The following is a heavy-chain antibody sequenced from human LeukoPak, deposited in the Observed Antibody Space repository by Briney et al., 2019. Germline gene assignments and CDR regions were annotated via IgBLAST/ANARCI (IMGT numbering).Heavy chain of an antibody. CDR1: GGTFSSYA. J-gene: IGHJ3*02. CDR3: ASRAYCGGDCWENDAFDI. V-gene: IGHV1-69*13. CDR2: IIPIFGTA. Sequence: GVLVKVFCKACGGTFSSYAISGVRQAPAQGLEWVGGIIPIFGTANYAQKFQGRVTITADDSTSTAYMELSSLRSEDTAVYYCASRAYCGGDCWENDAFDIWGQGTMVTVSS. D-gene: IGHD2-21*02.